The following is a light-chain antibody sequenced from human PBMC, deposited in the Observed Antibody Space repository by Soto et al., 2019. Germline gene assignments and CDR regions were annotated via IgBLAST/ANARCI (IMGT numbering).Light chain of an antibody. Sequence: QSALTQPASVSGSPGKSITISCTGTSSDVGGYNYVSWYQQHPGKAPKLIIYEVSYRPSGVSNRFSGSKSVNTASLTISGLQPEDQADYYCTSYTTTNTPVLFGGGTKRTVL. CDR3: TSYTTTNTPVL. J-gene: IGLJ2*01. CDR1: SSDVGGYNY. CDR2: EVS. V-gene: IGLV2-14*01.